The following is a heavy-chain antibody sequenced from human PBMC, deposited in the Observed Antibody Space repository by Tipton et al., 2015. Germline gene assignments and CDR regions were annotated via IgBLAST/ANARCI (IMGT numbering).Heavy chain of an antibody. CDR2: IHHGGST. D-gene: IGHD2-15*01. CDR1: GDSISSSNW. V-gene: IGHV4-4*02. J-gene: IGHJ6*02. CDR3: ARTLSCSGDSCYYYGMDV. Sequence: TLSLTCSVSGDSISSSNWWSWVRQPPGKGLEWIGEIHHGGSTNYNPSLKSRVTISLDTSKNQFSLKLSSVTAADTAMYYCARTLSCSGDSCYYYGMDVWGQGTAVTVSS.